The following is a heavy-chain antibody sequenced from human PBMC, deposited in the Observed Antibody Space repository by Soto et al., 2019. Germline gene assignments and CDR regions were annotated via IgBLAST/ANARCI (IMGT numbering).Heavy chain of an antibody. CDR2: IYYSGST. CDR1: GGSISSSSYY. Sequence: PSETLSLTCTVSGGSISSSSYYWGWIRQPPGKGLEWIGSIYYSGSTYYNPSLKSRVTISVDTSKNQFSLKLSSVTAADTAVYYCARHPYDTGLNWDLGLYYYYYGMDVWGQGTTVT. V-gene: IGHV4-39*01. J-gene: IGHJ6*02. D-gene: IGHD3-16*01. CDR3: ARHPYDTGLNWDLGLYYYYYGMDV.